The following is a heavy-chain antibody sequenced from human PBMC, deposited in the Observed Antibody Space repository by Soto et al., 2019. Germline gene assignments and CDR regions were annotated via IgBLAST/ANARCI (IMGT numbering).Heavy chain of an antibody. D-gene: IGHD3-22*01. Sequence: SVKVSCKASGGTFSSYAISWVRQAPGQGLEWMGGIIPIFGTANYAQKFQGRVTITADESTSTAYMELSSLRSEDTAVYYCAREAGYYDRSGYNWFDPWGQGIQVTVSS. J-gene: IGHJ5*02. CDR3: AREAGYYDRSGYNWFDP. CDR1: GGTFSSYA. V-gene: IGHV1-69*13. CDR2: IIPIFGTA.